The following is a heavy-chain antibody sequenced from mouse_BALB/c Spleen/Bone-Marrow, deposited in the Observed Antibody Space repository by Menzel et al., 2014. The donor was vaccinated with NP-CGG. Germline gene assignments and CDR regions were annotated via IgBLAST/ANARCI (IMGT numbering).Heavy chain of an antibody. V-gene: IGHV5-9-4*01. CDR2: ISSGGSYT. D-gene: IGHD1-2*01. Sequence: EVNLVESGGGLVKPGGPLKLSCAASGFTFSSYAMSWVRQSPEKRLEWVAEISSGGSYTYYPDTVTGRFTISRDNAKNTLYLEMSSLRSEDTAMYYCARDHYGYYTMDYWGQGTSVTVSS. CDR3: ARDHYGYYTMDY. J-gene: IGHJ4*01. CDR1: GFTFSSYA.